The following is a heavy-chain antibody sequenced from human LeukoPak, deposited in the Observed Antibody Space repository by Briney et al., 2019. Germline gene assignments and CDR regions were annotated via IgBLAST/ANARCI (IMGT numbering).Heavy chain of an antibody. CDR3: AKGPYYLASGTSRRSGDS. J-gene: IGHJ4*02. CDR2: ISASGGST. D-gene: IGHD3-10*01. V-gene: IGHV3-23*01. Sequence: GGSLRLSCVASGSTFNNYGMSWVRQAPGKGLEWVSGISASGGSTYYADSVKGRFTISRDNSKNTLYLQMNSLRVEDTAVYSCAKGPYYLASGTSRRSGDSWGQGTLVTVSS. CDR1: GSTFNNYG.